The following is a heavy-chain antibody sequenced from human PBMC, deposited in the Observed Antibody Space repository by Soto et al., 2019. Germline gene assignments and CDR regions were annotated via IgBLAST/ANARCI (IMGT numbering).Heavy chain of an antibody. CDR1: GYSFHTYA. CDR2: ISGYNGNT. CDR3: AREYGMDV. V-gene: IGHV1-18*01. J-gene: IGHJ6*02. Sequence: QVQLVQSGAEVKKPGASVNVSCKASGYSFHTYAISWVRQAPGQGLEWVGWISGYNGNTNYAQKCPGGVTLTRDTSTKTAFMELRSLTGDDTAVYYCAREYGMDVWGQGTTVTVSS.